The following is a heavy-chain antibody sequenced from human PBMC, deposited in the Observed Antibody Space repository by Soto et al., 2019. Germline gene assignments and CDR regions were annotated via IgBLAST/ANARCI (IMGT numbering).Heavy chain of an antibody. Sequence: PGGSLRRSWAACRFPFSTYWMHWILQVPGKGLEWVSRINSDASHTYYADSVKGRFTISRDNAKNSLYLQMNSLRADDTAVYYCARVPYGGSYWREFDYWGQGTLVTVS. J-gene: IGHJ4*02. CDR2: INSDASHT. CDR1: RFPFSTYW. D-gene: IGHD1-26*01. CDR3: ARVPYGGSYWREFDY. V-gene: IGHV3-74*01.